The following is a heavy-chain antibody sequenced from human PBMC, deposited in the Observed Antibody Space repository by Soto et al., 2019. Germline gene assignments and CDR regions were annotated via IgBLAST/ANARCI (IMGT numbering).Heavy chain of an antibody. CDR3: AGSPARSVFDY. Sequence: PWETLSLTCSVSGGSVTGGGYYWSWIRQLPGKGLEWIGYIYHTGSTFYNPSLKSRVTISLDTSRSQFSLKLTSVTAADTAMYYCAGSPARSVFDYWGQGSLVTVS. V-gene: IGHV4-31*03. D-gene: IGHD3-10*01. J-gene: IGHJ4*02. CDR1: GGSVTGGGYY. CDR2: IYHTGST.